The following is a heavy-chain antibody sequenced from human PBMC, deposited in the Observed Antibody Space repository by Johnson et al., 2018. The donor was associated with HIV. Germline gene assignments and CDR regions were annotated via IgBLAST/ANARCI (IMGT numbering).Heavy chain of an antibody. CDR3: ARGRYQLPGAFDI. D-gene: IGHD2-2*01. CDR2: INWNGGST. V-gene: IGHV3-20*04. CDR1: GFTFSNYG. Sequence: VQLVESGGGVVQPGRSLRLSCAASGFTFSNYGMHWVRQAPGKGLEWVSGINWNGGSTGYADSVKGRFTISRDNAKNSLYLQMNSLRAEDTALYYCARGRYQLPGAFDIWGQGTMVTVSS. J-gene: IGHJ3*02.